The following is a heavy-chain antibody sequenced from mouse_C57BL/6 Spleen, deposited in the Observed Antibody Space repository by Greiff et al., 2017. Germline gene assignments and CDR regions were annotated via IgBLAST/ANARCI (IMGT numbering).Heavy chain of an antibody. Sequence: VQLQQPGPELVKPGASVKLSCKASGYTFTSYWMHWVKQRPGQGLEWIGNINPSNGGTNYNEKFKSKATLTVDKSSSTAYMQLSSLTSEDSAVYYCARDPYYYGSSYDAMDDWGQGTSVTVSS. V-gene: IGHV1-53*01. CDR2: INPSNGGT. D-gene: IGHD1-1*01. CDR3: ARDPYYYGSSYDAMDD. CDR1: GYTFTSYW. J-gene: IGHJ4*01.